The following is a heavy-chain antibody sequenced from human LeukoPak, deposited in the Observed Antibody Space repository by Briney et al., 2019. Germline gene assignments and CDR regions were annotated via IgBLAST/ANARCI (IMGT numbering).Heavy chain of an antibody. V-gene: IGHV1-18*01. J-gene: IGHJ5*02. CDR1: GYTFTSCG. D-gene: IGHD5-12*01. Sequence: ASVKVSCKASGYTFTSCGISWVRQAPGQGLEWMGWISAYNGNTNYAQKLQGRVTMTTDTSTSTAYMELRSLRSDDTAVYYCAFDYAKWLPGRVPQYNWFDPWGQGTLVTVSS. CDR2: ISAYNGNT. CDR3: AFDYAKWLPGRVPQYNWFDP.